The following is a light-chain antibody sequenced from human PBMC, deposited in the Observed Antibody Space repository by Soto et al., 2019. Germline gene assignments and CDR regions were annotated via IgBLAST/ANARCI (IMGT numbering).Light chain of an antibody. J-gene: IGKJ5*01. Sequence: DIVMTHSPDSLAVSLGERAXXXXXXXXXXLLTSNNKNYLAWYQQKPGQPPKLLIYWASTRESGVPDRFSASGSGTDFTLTITSLQAQDVAVYYCQQYYSTPSTFGQGTRLEIK. CDR2: WAS. CDR1: XXXLLTSNNKNY. V-gene: IGKV4-1*01. CDR3: QQYYSTPST.